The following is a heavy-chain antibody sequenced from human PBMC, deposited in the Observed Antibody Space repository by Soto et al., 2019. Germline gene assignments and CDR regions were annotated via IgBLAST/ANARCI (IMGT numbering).Heavy chain of an antibody. CDR3: VKDLLHLARVY. V-gene: IGHV3-23*01. J-gene: IGHJ4*02. Sequence: GGSLRLSCAASGFTFNTYSMTWGCQAPGKGLEWVSGISGSGDGTYYADSVKGRFTISRDNSRNTLYLHLNSLRVEDTAVYYCVKDLLHLARVYWGQGTLVTVYS. CDR2: ISGSGDGT. CDR1: GFTFNTYS. D-gene: IGHD3-22*01.